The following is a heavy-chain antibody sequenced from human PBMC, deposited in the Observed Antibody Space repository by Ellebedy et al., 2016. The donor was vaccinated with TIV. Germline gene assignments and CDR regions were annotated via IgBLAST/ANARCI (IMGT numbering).Heavy chain of an antibody. V-gene: IGHV4-39*02. J-gene: IGHJ4*02. Sequence: SETLSLTXNVSGVSISTTTYFWGWIRQPPGRGLECLGSIYHSGSTYYNPSLKSPVTISLDTSKNRFSLNLASVTATDTAVYYCAKLGGRGEYFDSWGQGTLVTVSS. CDR1: GVSISTTTYF. CDR3: AKLGGRGEYFDS. D-gene: IGHD3-10*01. CDR2: IYHSGST.